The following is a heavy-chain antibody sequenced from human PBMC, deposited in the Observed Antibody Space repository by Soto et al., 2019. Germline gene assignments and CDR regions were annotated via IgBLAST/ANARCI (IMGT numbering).Heavy chain of an antibody. J-gene: IGHJ4*02. D-gene: IGHD3-22*01. CDR3: ARDPRVLNYYDSSGYRTNDY. V-gene: IGHV1-18*01. Sequence: ASVKVSCKASGYTFTSYGISWVRQAPGQGLEWMGWISAYNGNTNYAQKLQGRVTMTTDTSTSTAYMELRSLRSDDTAVYYCARDPRVLNYYDSSGYRTNDYWGQGTLVTVSS. CDR2: ISAYNGNT. CDR1: GYTFTSYG.